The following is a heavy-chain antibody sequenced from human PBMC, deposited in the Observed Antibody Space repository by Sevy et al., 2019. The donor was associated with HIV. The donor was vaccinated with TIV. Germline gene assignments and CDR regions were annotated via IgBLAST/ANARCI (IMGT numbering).Heavy chain of an antibody. V-gene: IGHV3-21*01. CDR3: ASEKEQLVLWPYYGMDV. J-gene: IGHJ6*02. CDR2: ISNSSSYI. Sequence: GGSLRLSCAASGLRFSNYNMNWVRQAPGQGLEWVACISNSSSYIYYVDSVKGRFTISRDNAKNSLYLQMNSLRAEDTAVYYCASEKEQLVLWPYYGMDVWRQGTTVTVSS. CDR1: GLRFSNYN. D-gene: IGHD6-13*01.